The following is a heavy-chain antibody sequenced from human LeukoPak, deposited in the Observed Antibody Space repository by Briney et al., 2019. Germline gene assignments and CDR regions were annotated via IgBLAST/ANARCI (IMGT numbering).Heavy chain of an antibody. CDR3: AKESPKCGGGCYSLVDC. CDR1: GFTFSDSS. CDR2: ISGSGRST. Sequence: GGSLRLSCAASGFTFSDSSVSWVRQAPGKGLEWVSLISGSGRSTYYADSVKGRFTISRDNSINTLYLQMNSLRAEDSAVYYCAKESPKCGGGCYSLVDCWGQGTLVTVSS. V-gene: IGHV3-23*01. D-gene: IGHD2-21*02. J-gene: IGHJ4*02.